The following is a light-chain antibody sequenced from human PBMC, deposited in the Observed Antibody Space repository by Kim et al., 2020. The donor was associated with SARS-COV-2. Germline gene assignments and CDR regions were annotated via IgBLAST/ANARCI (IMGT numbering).Light chain of an antibody. CDR1: QSVSRSY. Sequence: LSPSDPAPLSCRARQSVSRSYFARYQQKPGQAPRLLVYGASRRAAVIPDRFSDSGSGTDFTLTSSRLEAEDFAVYYCQQYGSSRTFRQGTPLEI. CDR3: QQYGSSRT. V-gene: IGKV3-20*01. J-gene: IGKJ5*01. CDR2: GAS.